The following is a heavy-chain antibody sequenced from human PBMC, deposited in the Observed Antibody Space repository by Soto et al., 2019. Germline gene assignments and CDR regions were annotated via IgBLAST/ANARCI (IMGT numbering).Heavy chain of an antibody. CDR1: GFSLSTSGVG. CDR3: AHAYSSGWYVRPLVAFDI. J-gene: IGHJ3*02. V-gene: IGHV2-5*02. D-gene: IGHD6-19*01. Sequence: GSGPTLVNPTQTLTLTCTFSGFSLSTSGVGVGWIRQPPGKALEWLALIYWDDDKRYSPSLKSRLTITKDTSKNQVVLTMTNMDPVDTATYYCAHAYSSGWYVRPLVAFDIWGQGTMVTVSS. CDR2: IYWDDDK.